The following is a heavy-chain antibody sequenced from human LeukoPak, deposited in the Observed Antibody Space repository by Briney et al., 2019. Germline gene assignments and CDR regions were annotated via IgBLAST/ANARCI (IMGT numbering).Heavy chain of an antibody. V-gene: IGHV1-46*01. CDR1: GGTFSSYA. CDR2: INPSGGST. D-gene: IGHD1-26*01. J-gene: IGHJ4*02. CDR3: ARDLVGATGLYFDY. Sequence: GSSVKVSCKASGGTFSSYAISWVRQAPGQGLEWMGIINPSGGSTSYAQKFQGRVTMTRDMSTSTVYMELSSLRSEDTAVYYCARDLVGATGLYFDYWGQGTLVTVSS.